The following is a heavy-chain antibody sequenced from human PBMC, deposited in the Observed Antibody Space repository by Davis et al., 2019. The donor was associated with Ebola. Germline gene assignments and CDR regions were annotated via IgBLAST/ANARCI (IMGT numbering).Heavy chain of an antibody. V-gene: IGHV4-39*01. J-gene: IGHJ6*04. Sequence: MPSETLSLTCTVSGGSVSNSFYNWGWIRQTPEKGLEWIASIYYSGNTYYNPSLKSRVTISVDTSKNQFSLKLSSVTAADTAVYYCARLVFLVSSGYSYYYGMDVWGKGTTVTVSS. D-gene: IGHD3-22*01. CDR2: IYYSGNT. CDR1: GGSVSNSFYN. CDR3: ARLVFLVSSGYSYYYGMDV.